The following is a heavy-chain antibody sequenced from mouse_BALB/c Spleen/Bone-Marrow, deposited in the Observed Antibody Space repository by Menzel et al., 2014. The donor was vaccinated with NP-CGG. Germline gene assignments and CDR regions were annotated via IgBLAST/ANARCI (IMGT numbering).Heavy chain of an antibody. Sequence: VKLMESGAELVKPGASVKLSCKASGYTFTSYWMHWVKQRPGQGLEWIGEINPSNGRTNYNEKFKSKATLTVDKSSSTAYMRLSSLTSEDSAVYYCARTYFDYWGQGTTLTVSS. CDR3: ARTYFDY. CDR1: GYTFTSYW. V-gene: IGHV1S81*02. J-gene: IGHJ2*01. CDR2: INPSNGRT.